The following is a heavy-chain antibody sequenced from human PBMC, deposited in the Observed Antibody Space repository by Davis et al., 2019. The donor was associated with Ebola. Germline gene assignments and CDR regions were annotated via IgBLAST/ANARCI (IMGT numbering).Heavy chain of an antibody. Sequence: GESLKISCAASGFTFSSYSMSWVRQAPGKGLEWVSVIYSGGSTYYADSVKGRFTISRDNSKNTLYLQMNSLRAEDTAVYYCASLGSYYYDSSGYFRDFDYWGQGTLVTVSS. D-gene: IGHD3-22*01. CDR3: ASLGSYYYDSSGYFRDFDY. V-gene: IGHV3-66*01. CDR2: IYSGGST. CDR1: GFTFSSYS. J-gene: IGHJ4*02.